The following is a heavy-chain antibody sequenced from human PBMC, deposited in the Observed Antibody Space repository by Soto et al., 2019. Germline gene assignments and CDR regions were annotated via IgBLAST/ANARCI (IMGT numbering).Heavy chain of an antibody. J-gene: IGHJ4*02. V-gene: IGHV4-59*11. CDR3: ARPNCFFDY. CDR1: GGSINNHY. Sequence: QVQLQESGPGLVKPSETLSLTCTVSGGSINNHYWSWIRQPPGQGLEWIGYIYYSGSTNYNPSLKSRVTMSVDTSKNQFSLKLSSLTAADTAIYYCARPNCFFDYWGQGTLVTVSP. D-gene: IGHD7-27*01. CDR2: IYYSGST.